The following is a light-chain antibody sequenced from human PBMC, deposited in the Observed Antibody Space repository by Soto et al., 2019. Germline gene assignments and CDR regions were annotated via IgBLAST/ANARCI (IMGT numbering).Light chain of an antibody. CDR2: EVS. CDR1: SSDVGGYNY. J-gene: IGLJ1*01. V-gene: IGLV2-8*01. Sequence: QSVLTQPPSAFGSPGQSVTISCTGTSSDVGGYNYVSWYQQHPGKAPKLMIYEVSKRPSGVPDRFSGSKSGNTASLTVSGPQAEDEADYYRSSYAGSNNYVFGTGTKVTVL. CDR3: SSYAGSNNYV.